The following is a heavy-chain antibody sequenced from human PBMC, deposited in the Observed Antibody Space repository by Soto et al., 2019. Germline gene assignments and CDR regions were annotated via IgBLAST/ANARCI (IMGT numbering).Heavy chain of an antibody. CDR1: GYTLTELS. V-gene: IGHV1-24*01. CDR3: ATLGGGFVYYYYMDV. CDR2: FDPEDGET. J-gene: IGHJ6*03. D-gene: IGHD1-26*01. Sequence: ASVKVSCKVSGYTLTELSMHWVRQAPGKGLEWMGGFDPEDGETIYAQKFQGRVTMTEDTSTDTAYMELSSLRSEDTAVYYCATLGGGFVYYYYMDVWGKGTTVTVSS.